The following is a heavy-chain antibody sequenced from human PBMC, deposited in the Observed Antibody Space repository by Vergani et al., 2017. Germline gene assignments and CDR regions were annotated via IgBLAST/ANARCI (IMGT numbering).Heavy chain of an antibody. Sequence: QVQLQQWGAGLLKPSETLSLTCAVYGGSFSGYYWSWIRQPPGKGLEWIGEINHSGSTNYNPSLKSRVTISVDTSKNQFSLKLSSVTAADTAVYYCARGGNYYYSIKGVDYWGQGTLVTVSS. CDR1: GGSFSGYY. CDR2: INHSGST. J-gene: IGHJ4*02. CDR3: ARGGNYYYSIKGVDY. V-gene: IGHV4-34*01. D-gene: IGHD3-22*01.